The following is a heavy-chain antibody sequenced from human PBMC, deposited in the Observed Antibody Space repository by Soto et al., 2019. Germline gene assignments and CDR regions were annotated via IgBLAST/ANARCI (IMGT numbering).Heavy chain of an antibody. CDR2: IYYTGNT. Sequence: SETLSLTCTGAGGSISSYYWSWIRQPPGKGLEWIGYIYYTGNTNYNPSLKSRVTISVDTSKNQFSLKLTSLTAADTAVYYCARARTSSAVDFDYWGQGTLVTVSS. D-gene: IGHD6-19*01. V-gene: IGHV4-59*01. CDR3: ARARTSSAVDFDY. CDR1: GGSISSYY. J-gene: IGHJ4*02.